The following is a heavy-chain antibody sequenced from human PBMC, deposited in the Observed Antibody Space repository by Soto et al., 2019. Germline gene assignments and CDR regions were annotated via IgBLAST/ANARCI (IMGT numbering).Heavy chain of an antibody. J-gene: IGHJ5*02. CDR3: ARGWYYDIFDP. V-gene: IGHV4-59*08. CDR1: GGSISSYY. Sequence: QVQLQESGPGLVKPSETLSLTCTVSGGSISSYYWSWIRQPPGKGLEWIGYIYYSGSTNYNPSLKSRVTISVDTSKNQFSLKLSSVTAADTAVYYCARGWYYDIFDPWGQGTLVTVSS. D-gene: IGHD3-9*01. CDR2: IYYSGST.